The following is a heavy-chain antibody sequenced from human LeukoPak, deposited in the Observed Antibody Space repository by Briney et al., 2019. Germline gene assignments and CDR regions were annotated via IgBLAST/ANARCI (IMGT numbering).Heavy chain of an antibody. V-gene: IGHV1-2*02. J-gene: IGHJ5*02. Sequence: ASVKVSCKASGYTFTAYYIHWVRQAPGQGLEWMEWINPSTGGTKYAQNFQGRVTMTRDTSISTVYMELSRLKSDDTAVYYCARGDTSSETNWFDPWGQGTLVTVSS. CDR1: GYTFTAYY. CDR2: INPSTGGT. CDR3: ARGDTSSETNWFDP. D-gene: IGHD6-13*01.